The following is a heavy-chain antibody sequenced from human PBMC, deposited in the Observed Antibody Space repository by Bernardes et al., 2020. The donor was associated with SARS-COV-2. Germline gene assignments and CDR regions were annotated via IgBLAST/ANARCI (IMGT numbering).Heavy chain of an antibody. J-gene: IGHJ5*01. V-gene: IGHV4-59*08. Sequence: ETLSLTCTVSGGSMRSHYWSWIRQPPGKGLEWIGYIYYSGSTNYNPSLKSRVTISVDTSKNHFSLKLTSVTAADTAVYYCARRGSGSYINWFDSWGQGTPVTVSS. CDR3: ARRGSGSYINWFDS. CDR1: GGSMRSHY. D-gene: IGHD3-10*01. CDR2: IYYSGST.